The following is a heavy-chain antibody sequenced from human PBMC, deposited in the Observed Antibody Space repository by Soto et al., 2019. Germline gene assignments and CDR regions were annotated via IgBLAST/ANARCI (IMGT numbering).Heavy chain of an antibody. CDR3: ARVIWSGHLTSDL. Sequence: EVQVVESGGGLVQPGGSLRLSCAASGFTFSSNSMNWVRQAPGKGLEWISYISSSSSTIYADSVKGRFTIPRDNAKNSLYLQMNSLRDEDTAVYYCARVIWSGHLTSDLWGQGTRVTVSS. D-gene: IGHD3-3*01. CDR1: GFTFSSNS. J-gene: IGHJ5*02. V-gene: IGHV3-48*02. CDR2: ISSSSSTI.